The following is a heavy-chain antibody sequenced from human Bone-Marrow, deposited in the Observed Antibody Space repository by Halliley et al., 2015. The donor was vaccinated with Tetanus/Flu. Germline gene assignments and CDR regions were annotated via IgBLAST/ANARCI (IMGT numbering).Heavy chain of an antibody. V-gene: IGHV1-8*01. CDR1: GYPFIRYD. J-gene: IGHJ5*02. CDR2: MNSNSGNA. Sequence: QLVQSGAEVRKPGASVKVSCKASGYPFIRYDINWIRQASGRGLEWMGWMNSNSGNAGYAQKFQGRVTMTRNISITTAYMELSGLTSDDTAFYYCTGSRVGQLLYGRWFDPGGQGTLVTVSS. CDR3: TGSRVGQLLYGRWFDP. D-gene: IGHD2-2*02.